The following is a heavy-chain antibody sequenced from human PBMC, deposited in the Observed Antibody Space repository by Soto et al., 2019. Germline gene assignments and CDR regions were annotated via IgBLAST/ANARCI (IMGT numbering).Heavy chain of an antibody. Sequence: QVHLVESGGGVVQRGRSLRLSCAASGFTFSGYAMHWVRQAPGKGLEWVAVIAYDGGNKYYADSVKGRFTISRDNSKNSLDLQMNSLRTDYTAVYYCAREADAIDIWGHGTLVTVSS. CDR2: IAYDGGNK. CDR3: AREADAIDI. CDR1: GFTFSGYA. V-gene: IGHV3-30-3*01. J-gene: IGHJ3*02.